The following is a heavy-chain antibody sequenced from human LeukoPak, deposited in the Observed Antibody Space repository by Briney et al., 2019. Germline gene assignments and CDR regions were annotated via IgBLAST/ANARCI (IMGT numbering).Heavy chain of an antibody. CDR3: ARDFSTSSCHLPI. Sequence: QAPGQGLEWMGWISGNNGKRNYAQKLQGRVTMTTDTSTSTAYMELTSLRSDDTAVYYCARDFSTSSCHLPIWGPGTMVTVSS. D-gene: IGHD2-2*01. J-gene: IGHJ3*02. V-gene: IGHV1-18*01. CDR2: ISGNNGKR.